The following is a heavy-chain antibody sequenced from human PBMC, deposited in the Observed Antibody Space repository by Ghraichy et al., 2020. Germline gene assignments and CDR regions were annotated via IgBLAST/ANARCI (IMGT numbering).Heavy chain of an antibody. CDR1: GFTFNSYA. D-gene: IGHD2-2*01. Sequence: GESLNISCAASGFTFNSYAMSWVRQAPGKGLEWVSTISGNGGSTYYADSVKGRFTISRDNSKNTLYLQMNSLRADDTAVYSCAKYHCSSSSCYAEGGFDYWGQGTLVTVSS. V-gene: IGHV3-23*01. J-gene: IGHJ4*02. CDR2: ISGNGGST. CDR3: AKYHCSSSSCYAEGGFDY.